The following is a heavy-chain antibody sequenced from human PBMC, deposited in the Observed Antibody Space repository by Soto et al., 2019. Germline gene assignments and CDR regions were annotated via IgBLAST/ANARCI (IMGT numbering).Heavy chain of an antibody. V-gene: IGHV3-7*01. D-gene: IGHD6-25*01. CDR1: GLDFRTFW. J-gene: IGHJ5*02. Sequence: DVRLVESGEGLVQPGGSLRLSCAASGLDFRTFWMTWVRQAPGKGLEWVATINQEGSETSYLDSRKGRFTISRDNAKNVLYLQMNSVSSEDTAVYYCARVRIAVQFAAITSWFDPWGQGTLVTVSS. CDR2: INQEGSET. CDR3: ARVRIAVQFAAITSWFDP.